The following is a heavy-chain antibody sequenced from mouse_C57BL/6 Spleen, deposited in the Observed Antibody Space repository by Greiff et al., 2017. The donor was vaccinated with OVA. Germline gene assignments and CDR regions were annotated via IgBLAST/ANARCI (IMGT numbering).Heavy chain of an antibody. V-gene: IGHV1-82*01. CDR2: IYPGDGDT. J-gene: IGHJ4*01. CDR3: ASPYYGSSLYYAMDY. CDR1: GYAFSSSW. D-gene: IGHD1-1*01. Sequence: QVQLQQSGPELVKPGASVKISCKASGYAFSSSWMNWVKQRPGKGLEWIGRIYPGDGDTNYNGKFKGKATLTADKSSSTAYMQLSSLTSEDSAVYFCASPYYGSSLYYAMDYWGQGTSVTVAS.